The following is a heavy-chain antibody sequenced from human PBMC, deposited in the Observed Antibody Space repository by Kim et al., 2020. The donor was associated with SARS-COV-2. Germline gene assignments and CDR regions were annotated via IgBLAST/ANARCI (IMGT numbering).Heavy chain of an antibody. CDR2: ITGSGQNT. CDR1: GFTFKNFA. J-gene: IGHJ4*02. V-gene: IGHV3-23*01. CDR3: AKEVNGIFDY. D-gene: IGHD1-20*01. Sequence: GGSLRLSCAASGFTFKNFAMSWVRQAPGKGLECVSLITGSGQNTYYADSVRGRFSISRDNSKNAVFLQMNSLTGEDTAISYCAKEVNGIFDYWGQGALVT.